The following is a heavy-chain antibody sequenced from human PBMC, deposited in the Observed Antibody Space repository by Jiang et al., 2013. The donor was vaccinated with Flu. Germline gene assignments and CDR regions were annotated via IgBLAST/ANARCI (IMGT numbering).Heavy chain of an antibody. CDR2: IYYMGAP. Sequence: GSISSGGYWSWIRQHPGKGLEWIGYIYYMGAPTTTRPSKSRVTISVDTSKNQFSLKLSSVTAADTAVYYCASNTGGRLTGSTIGDYWGQGTLVTVSS. J-gene: IGHJ4*02. CDR1: GSISSGGY. CDR3: ASNTGGRLTGSTIGDY. V-gene: IGHV4-31*02. D-gene: IGHD3-9*01.